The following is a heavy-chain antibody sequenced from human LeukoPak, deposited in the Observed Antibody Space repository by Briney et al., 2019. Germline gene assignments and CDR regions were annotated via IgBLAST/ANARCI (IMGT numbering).Heavy chain of an antibody. CDR1: GGSISNSRYY. D-gene: IGHD4-17*01. Sequence: SETLSLTCSVFGGSISNSRYYWGWIRQPPGKGLQWIGNIYYSGTTYYYPSLKSRVTIYADTSKNHFSLNLRSVTAADTAVYYCARWYGDGGGFDIWGQGTMVTVSS. V-gene: IGHV4-39*02. CDR2: IYYSGTT. J-gene: IGHJ3*02. CDR3: ARWYGDGGGFDI.